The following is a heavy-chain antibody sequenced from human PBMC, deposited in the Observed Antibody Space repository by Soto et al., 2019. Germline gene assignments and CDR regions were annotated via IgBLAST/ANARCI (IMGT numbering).Heavy chain of an antibody. J-gene: IGHJ5*02. CDR3: ARDHLEGDWFDP. V-gene: IGHV4-30-2*01. CDR2: IYHSGST. Sequence: QLQLQESGSGLVKPSQTLSLTCAVSGGSISSGGYSWNWIRQPPGKGLEWIGYIYHSGSTYYNPYLKCRVTISGDTSKNQSSLKLNTVTAADTAVYYCARDHLEGDWFDPWGQRTLVTVSS. CDR1: GGSISSGGYS. D-gene: IGHD3-16*01.